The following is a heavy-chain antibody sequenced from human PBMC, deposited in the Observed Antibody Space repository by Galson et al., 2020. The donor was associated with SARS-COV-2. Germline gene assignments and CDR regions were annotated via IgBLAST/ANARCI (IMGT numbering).Heavy chain of an antibody. CDR3: AKDMVKGSSQLTSVDY. D-gene: IGHD6-13*01. V-gene: IGHV3-9*01. Sequence: TGGSLRLSCAASGFTFDDYAMHWVRQAPGKGLEWVSGISWNSGSIGYADSVKGRFTISRDNAKNSLYLQMNSLRAEDTALYYCAKDMVKGSSQLTSVDYWGQGTLVTVSS. CDR1: GFTFDDYA. CDR2: ISWNSGSI. J-gene: IGHJ4*02.